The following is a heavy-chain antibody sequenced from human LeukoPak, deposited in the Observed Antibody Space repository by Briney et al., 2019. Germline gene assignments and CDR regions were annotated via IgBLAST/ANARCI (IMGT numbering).Heavy chain of an antibody. CDR1: GYTFTSYG. CDR2: ISAYNGNT. J-gene: IGHJ5*02. CDR3: ARDPWEYCSSTSCYSNWFDP. Sequence: GASVKASCKASGYTFTSYGIIWVRQAPGQGLEWRGWISAYNGNTNYAQKLQGRVTMTTDTSTSTAYMELRSLRSDDTAVYYCARDPWEYCSSTSCYSNWFDPWGQGTLVTVSS. V-gene: IGHV1-18*01. D-gene: IGHD2-2*01.